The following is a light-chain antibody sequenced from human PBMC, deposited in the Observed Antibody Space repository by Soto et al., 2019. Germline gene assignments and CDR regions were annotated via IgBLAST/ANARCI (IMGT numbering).Light chain of an antibody. J-gene: IGKJ1*01. CDR3: QQYNSYSWT. V-gene: IGKV1-5*03. CDR1: QSISSW. CDR2: KAS. Sequence: DIQMTQSPSTLSASVGDRVTMTCRASQSISSWLAWYQQKPGKAPKLLIYKASNLESGVPSRFSRSGSGTEFTLTISSLQPDDFATYYCQQYNSYSWTFGQGTKVEIK.